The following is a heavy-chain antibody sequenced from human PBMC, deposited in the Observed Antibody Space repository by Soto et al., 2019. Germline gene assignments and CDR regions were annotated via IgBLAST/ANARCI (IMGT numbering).Heavy chain of an antibody. J-gene: IGHJ3*02. CDR1: GSTFTSYD. D-gene: IGHD1-26*01. CDR3: ARDSGHYYRSDAFDK. Sequence: ASVKVSCKASGSTFTSYDINWVRQATGQGLEWMGIIDPSGGSTSYSQKCRGSVTMTRDTSTSTVYMELNSLRSEDTAVFYCARDSGHYYRSDAFDKWGQGTMVTVSS. CDR2: IDPSGGST. V-gene: IGHV1-46*01.